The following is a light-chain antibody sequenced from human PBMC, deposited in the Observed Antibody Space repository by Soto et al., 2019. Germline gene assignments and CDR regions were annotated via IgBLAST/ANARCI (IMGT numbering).Light chain of an antibody. CDR2: SNN. CDR1: SSDIGIFNY. J-gene: IGLJ1*01. V-gene: IGLV1-44*01. Sequence: QSGLNQPASVYGSPGQSITISCTGTSSDIGIFNYVSWYQQLPGTAPKLLIYSNNQRPSGVPDRFSGSKSGTSASLAISGLQSEDEADYYCAAWDDSLNGSYVFGTGTKVTVL. CDR3: AAWDDSLNGSYV.